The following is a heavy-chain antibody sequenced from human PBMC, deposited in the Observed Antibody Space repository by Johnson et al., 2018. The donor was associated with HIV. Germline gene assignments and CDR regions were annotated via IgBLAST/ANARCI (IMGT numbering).Heavy chain of an antibody. J-gene: IGHJ3*02. D-gene: IGHD1-1*01. CDR3: ARDGSYNFDI. CDR2: IGTAGDT. V-gene: IGHV3-13*01. Sequence: VQLVESGGGLVQPGGSLRLSCAASGFTFSSYDMHWVRQATGKGLEWVSAIGTAGDTYYPDSVKDRFTISRDTSKNTLYLQMNSLRAEDTAVYYCARDGSYNFDIWGQGTMVTVSS. CDR1: GFTFSSYD.